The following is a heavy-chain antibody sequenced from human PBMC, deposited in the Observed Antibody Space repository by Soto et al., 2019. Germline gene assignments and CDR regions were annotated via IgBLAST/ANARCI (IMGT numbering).Heavy chain of an antibody. V-gene: IGHV3-33*01. CDR1: GFTFSSYG. CDR3: ARGSEGKAFDI. Sequence: GGSLRLSCAASGFTFSSYGMHWVRQAPGKGLEWVALIWYDGSKKYYADSVKGRFTISRDDSKNTLYLQMNSLRADDRAVYYCARGSEGKAFDIWGQGTMVTVSS. CDR2: IWYDGSKK. D-gene: IGHD3-10*01. J-gene: IGHJ3*02.